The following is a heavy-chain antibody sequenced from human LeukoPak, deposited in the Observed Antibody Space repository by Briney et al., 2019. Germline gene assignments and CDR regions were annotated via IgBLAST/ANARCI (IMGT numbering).Heavy chain of an antibody. CDR1: GGCISSSNW. D-gene: IGHD6-13*01. CDR2: IYHSGST. J-gene: IGHJ3*02. V-gene: IGHV4-4*02. CDR3: ASSYSSSWYRAFDI. Sequence: SETLSLTCAVSGGCISSSNWWSWVRQPPGKGLEWIGEIYHSGSTNYNPSLKSRVTISVDKSKNQFSLKLSSVTAADTAVYYCASSYSSSWYRAFDIWGQGTMVTVSS.